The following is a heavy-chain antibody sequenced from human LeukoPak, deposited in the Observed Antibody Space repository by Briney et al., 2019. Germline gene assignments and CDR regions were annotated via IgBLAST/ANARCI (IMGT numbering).Heavy chain of an antibody. CDR3: ARDEYKADAY. V-gene: IGHV3-23*01. CDR2: ISGDGDST. J-gene: IGHJ4*02. CDR1: GFSFTSYA. D-gene: IGHD2/OR15-2a*01. Sequence: GASLRLSCAASGFSFTSYALDWVRQALGKGLEWISVISGDGDSTHHADSVRGRFTISRDNSKNTLYLQMNSLRAEDTAVYYCARDEYKADAYWGQGTLVTVSS.